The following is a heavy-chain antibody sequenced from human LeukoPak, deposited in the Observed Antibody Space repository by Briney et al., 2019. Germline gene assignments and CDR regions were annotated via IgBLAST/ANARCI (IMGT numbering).Heavy chain of an antibody. CDR2: IFSYTGQT. CDR3: ANVAKGRFFFYYMDV. V-gene: IGHV1-18*01. J-gene: IGHJ6*03. Sequence: ASVKVSCKASGHTANTYGFSGIRQAPGQGLEWIGWIFSYTGQTKYADKFQGRVTMTTDTSKTIAYLELRSLRSDDTAVYFCANVAKGRFFFYYMDVWGEGTTVTVS. D-gene: IGHD3-3*01. CDR1: GHTANTYG.